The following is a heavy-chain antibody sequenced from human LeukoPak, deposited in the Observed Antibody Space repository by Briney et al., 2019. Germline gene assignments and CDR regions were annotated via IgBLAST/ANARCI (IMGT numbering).Heavy chain of an antibody. CDR1: GFTFSSYE. CDR2: ISSSGSTI. V-gene: IGHV3-48*03. Sequence: GGSLRLSCAASGFTFSSYEMNWVRQAPGKGLEWVSYISSSGSTIYYADSVKGRFTISRDNSKNTLYLQMNSLRAEDAAVYFCAKAPVTSRRGAYCYPFDSRGQGTLVTVSS. J-gene: IGHJ4*02. D-gene: IGHD2-21*01. CDR3: AKAPVTSRRGAYCYPFDS.